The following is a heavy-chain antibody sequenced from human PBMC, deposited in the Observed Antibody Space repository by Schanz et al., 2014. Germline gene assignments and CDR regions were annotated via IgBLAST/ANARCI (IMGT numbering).Heavy chain of an antibody. D-gene: IGHD3-22*01. J-gene: IGHJ4*02. Sequence: QVQLVQSEAEVKKPGASVRVSCKASGYTFTSYDFNWVRQAPGQGLEWMGWMNPDSGNTGYAQKFQGRVTMTRNTSISTAYMELSSLRSEDTAMYYCARDYYDSSGYYYCDYWGQGTLVTVSS. V-gene: IGHV1-8*01. CDR3: ARDYYDSSGYYYCDY. CDR2: MNPDSGNT. CDR1: GYTFTSYD.